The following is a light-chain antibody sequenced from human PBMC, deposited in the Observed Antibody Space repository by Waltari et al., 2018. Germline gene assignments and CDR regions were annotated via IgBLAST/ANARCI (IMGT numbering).Light chain of an antibody. Sequence: DIQMTQSPSTLSASVGDRVNSPCRASQSLSNWLAWYQQKPGKAPKVLIYKASTLESGVPSRFSGSGSGTEFTLTISSLQPDDFATYYCQQYRNLWTFGQGTKVEIK. V-gene: IGKV1-5*03. CDR2: KAS. CDR3: QQYRNLWT. CDR1: QSLSNW. J-gene: IGKJ1*01.